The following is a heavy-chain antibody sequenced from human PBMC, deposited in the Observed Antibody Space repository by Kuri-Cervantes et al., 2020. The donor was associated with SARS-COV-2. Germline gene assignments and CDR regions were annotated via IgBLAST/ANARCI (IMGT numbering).Heavy chain of an antibody. CDR1: GFTFDDYA. CDR2: ISWNSGSI. J-gene: IGHJ3*02. D-gene: IGHD1-26*01. V-gene: IGHV3-9*03. CDR3: AKDMGEWDAFDI. Sequence: SLKISCAASGFTFDDYAMHWVRQAPGKGLEWGSGISWNSGSIGYADSVKGRFTISRDNAKNSLYLQMNSLRAEDMALYYCAKDMGEWDAFDIWGQGTMVTVSS.